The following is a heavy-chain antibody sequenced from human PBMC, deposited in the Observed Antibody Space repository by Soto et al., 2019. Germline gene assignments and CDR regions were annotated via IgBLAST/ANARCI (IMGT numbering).Heavy chain of an antibody. CDR1: GVTFSDYY. D-gene: IGHD6-13*01. Sequence: QVQLVESGGGMVKPGGSLRLSCAASGVTFSDYYMSWIRQAPGKRLEWVSYISPSSSYTNYAVSVKGRFTISRDNAKNSVYLQMNSLRAEDTGVYYCARNHIAASGTSAYDFGGQVTMVTVSS. V-gene: IGHV3-11*06. J-gene: IGHJ3*01. CDR3: ARNHIAASGTSAYDF. CDR2: ISPSSSYT.